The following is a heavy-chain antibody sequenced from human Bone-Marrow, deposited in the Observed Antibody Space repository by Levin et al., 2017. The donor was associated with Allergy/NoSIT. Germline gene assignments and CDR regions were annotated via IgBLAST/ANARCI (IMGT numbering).Heavy chain of an antibody. D-gene: IGHD6-13*01. CDR1: GFTFSSYG. CDR3: AKEAGYASRRDFDY. Sequence: AGGSLRLSCAASGFTFSSYGMHWVRQAPGKGLEWVAVISYDGSCKYYADSVRGRFTIARDTSKNTLFLQMNSLRAEDTAVYYCAKEAGYASRRDFDYWGQGTQVTVSS. V-gene: IGHV3-30*18. J-gene: IGHJ4*02. CDR2: ISYDGSCK.